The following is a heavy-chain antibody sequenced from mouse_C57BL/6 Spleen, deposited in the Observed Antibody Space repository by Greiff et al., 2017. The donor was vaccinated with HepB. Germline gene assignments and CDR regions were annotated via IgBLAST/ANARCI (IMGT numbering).Heavy chain of an antibody. J-gene: IGHJ4*01. CDR3: ARSTPYHSMEY. CDR2: IYPGNGDT. Sequence: VQLQQSGPELVKPGASVKISCKASGYAFSSSWMNWVKQRPGKGLEWVGRIYPGNGDTNYNGKFKGKATLTADKSSSTAYMQLSSLTSEDSAVYFCARSTPYHSMEYWGQGTSVTGPS. V-gene: IGHV1-82*01. CDR1: GYAFSSSW.